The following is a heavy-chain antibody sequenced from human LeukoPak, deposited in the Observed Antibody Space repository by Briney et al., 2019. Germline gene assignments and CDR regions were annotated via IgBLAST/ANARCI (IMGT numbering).Heavy chain of an antibody. V-gene: IGHV3-9*01. D-gene: IGHD5-18*01. CDR2: IIWNGGRT. CDR3: AKASGYSFGHFDH. J-gene: IGHJ4*02. CDR1: GFTFDDYA. Sequence: GGSLRLSCAASGFTFDDYAMHWVRQAPGKGLEWVSDIIWNGGRTGYADSVKGRFTISRDNAKNSLYLQMNNLRPEDTALYYCAKASGYSFGHFDHWGQGTLVTVSS.